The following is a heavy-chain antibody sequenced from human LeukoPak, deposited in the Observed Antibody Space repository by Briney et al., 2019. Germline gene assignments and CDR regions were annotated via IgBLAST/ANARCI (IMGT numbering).Heavy chain of an antibody. J-gene: IGHJ4*02. V-gene: IGHV3-7*03. CDR2: IKQDGSEK. CDR1: GFTFSSYW. Sequence: RAGGSLRLSCAASGFTFSSYWMSWVRQAPGKGLEWVANIKQDGSEKYYVDSVKGRFTISRDNAKNSLYLQMNSLRAEDTALYYCARLHPSYYERYYFDYWGQGTLVTVSS. D-gene: IGHD1-26*01. CDR3: ARLHPSYYERYYFDY.